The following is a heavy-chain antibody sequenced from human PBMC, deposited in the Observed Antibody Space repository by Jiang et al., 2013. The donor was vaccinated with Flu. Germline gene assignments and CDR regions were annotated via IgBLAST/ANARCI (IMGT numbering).Heavy chain of an antibody. J-gene: IGHJ4*02. CDR1: GGSISSSSYY. CDR2: IYDSGST. Sequence: GSGLVKPSETLSLTCTVSGGSISSSSYYWVWIRQPPGKGLEWIGSIYDSGSTYYNPSLKSRVTMSADTSKNQFSLRLSSVTAADTAVYYCARAQKYSGFELPYFDFWGQGTLVTVSS. D-gene: IGHD5-12*01. CDR3: ARAQKYSGFELPYFDF. V-gene: IGHV4-39*07.